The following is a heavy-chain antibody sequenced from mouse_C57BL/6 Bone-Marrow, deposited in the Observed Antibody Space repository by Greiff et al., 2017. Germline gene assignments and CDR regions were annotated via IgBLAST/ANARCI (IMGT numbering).Heavy chain of an antibody. V-gene: IGHV1-9*01. Sequence: QVQLQQSGAELMKPGASVKLSCKATGYTFTGYWIEWVKQRPGHGLEWIGEILPGSGSTNYNEKFKGKATFTADTSSNTAYMQLSSLTTDDSASYYSARHPSTTVVARDYWGQGTTLTVSS. J-gene: IGHJ2*01. CDR1: GYTFTGYW. D-gene: IGHD1-1*01. CDR2: ILPGSGST. CDR3: ARHPSTTVVARDY.